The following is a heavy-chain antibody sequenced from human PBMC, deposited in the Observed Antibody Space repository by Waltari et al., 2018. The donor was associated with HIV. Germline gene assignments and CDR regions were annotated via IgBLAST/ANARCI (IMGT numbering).Heavy chain of an antibody. CDR1: GYTFTDYF. V-gene: IGHV1-2*02. Sequence: QVQLVQSGAEVKKPGASVRVSCKASGYTFTDYFMHWGRWAPGKGLEWMGWINPNSGGTNYAQKFQGRVTMTRDTSITTAYMELSRLTSDDAAVYYCARGRYCSAGSCYFLYWGQGTLVTVSS. CDR3: ARGRYCSAGSCYFLY. CDR2: INPNSGGT. J-gene: IGHJ4*02. D-gene: IGHD2-15*01.